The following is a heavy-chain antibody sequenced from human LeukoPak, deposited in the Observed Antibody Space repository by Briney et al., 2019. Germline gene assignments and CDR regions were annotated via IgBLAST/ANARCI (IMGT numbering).Heavy chain of an antibody. CDR2: IYTSGST. CDR1: GGSISSYY. D-gene: IGHD1-26*01. V-gene: IGHV4-4*07. CDR3: ARDGSYFSIDY. Sequence: SETLSLTCTVSGGSISSYYWSWIRQPAGKGLGWIGRIYTSGSTNYNPSLKSRVTMSVDTSKNQFSLKLSSVTAADTAVYYCARDGSYFSIDYWGQGTLVTVSS. J-gene: IGHJ4*02.